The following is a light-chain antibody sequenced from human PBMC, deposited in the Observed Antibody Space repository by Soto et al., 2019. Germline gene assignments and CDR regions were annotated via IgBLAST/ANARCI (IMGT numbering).Light chain of an antibody. V-gene: IGKV3-20*01. J-gene: IGKJ4*01. CDR3: QQYGSSLFA. Sequence: EIVLTQSPGTLSLSPGERATLSCRASQSVSSSYLAWYQQKPGQAPRLLIYGASSRATGIPDRFSGSGSGTDVTLTISRLEPEDFAVYYCQQYGSSLFAFGGGTKV. CDR2: GAS. CDR1: QSVSSSY.